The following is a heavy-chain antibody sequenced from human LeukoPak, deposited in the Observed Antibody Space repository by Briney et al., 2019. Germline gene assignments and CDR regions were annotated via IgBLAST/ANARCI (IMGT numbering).Heavy chain of an antibody. J-gene: IGHJ4*02. CDR3: ARAVPFDY. D-gene: IGHD6-6*01. CDR1: GGSISSGSYY. Sequence: PSETLSLTCTVSGGSISSGSYYWTWIRQPAGKGLEWIGRIYTSGSTNYNPSLKSRVTISVDTSKNQFSLKLSSVTAADTAVYYCARAVPFDYWGQGTLVTVSS. CDR2: IYTSGST. V-gene: IGHV4-61*02.